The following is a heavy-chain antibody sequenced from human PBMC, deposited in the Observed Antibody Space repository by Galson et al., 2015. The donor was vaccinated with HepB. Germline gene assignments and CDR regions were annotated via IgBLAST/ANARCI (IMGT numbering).Heavy chain of an antibody. V-gene: IGHV3-21*04. D-gene: IGHD4-17*01. CDR2: ISTTSSYI. CDR3: ARDTSYSDSSLSY. Sequence: SLRLSCAASGFTFSNYNMIWARLAPGKGLEWVSSISTTSSYIYYADSVKGRFTISRDNAKNSLYLQMNSLRAEDTAVYYCARDTSYSDSSLSYWGQGTLATVSS. J-gene: IGHJ4*02. CDR1: GFTFSNYN.